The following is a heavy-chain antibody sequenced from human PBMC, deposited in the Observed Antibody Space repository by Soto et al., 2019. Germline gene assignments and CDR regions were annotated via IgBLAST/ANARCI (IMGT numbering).Heavy chain of an antibody. V-gene: IGHV4-31*03. Sequence: QVQLQESGPGLVKPSQTLSLTCTVSGDSISNGGYFWSWIRQHPGKGLEWIGYIYYSGSTYYNPSLKSRVTISVDTSKNQFSLKLSSVTAADTAVYYCAREVGAVNWFDPWGQGTLVTVSS. D-gene: IGHD1-26*01. CDR1: GDSISNGGYF. J-gene: IGHJ5*02. CDR2: IYYSGST. CDR3: AREVGAVNWFDP.